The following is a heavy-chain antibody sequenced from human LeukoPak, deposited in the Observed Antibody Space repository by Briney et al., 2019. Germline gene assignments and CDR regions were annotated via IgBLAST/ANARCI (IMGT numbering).Heavy chain of an antibody. V-gene: IGHV1-8*01. CDR2: MNPNSGNT. Sequence: EASVKVSCKASRYTFTSYDINWVRQATGQGLEWMGWMNPNSGNTGYAQKFQGRVTMTRNTSISTAYMELSSLRSEDTAVYYCARVESLYSSSWYRELYYYYYMDVWGKGTTVTVSS. D-gene: IGHD6-13*01. CDR3: ARVESLYSSSWYRELYYYYYMDV. CDR1: RYTFTSYD. J-gene: IGHJ6*03.